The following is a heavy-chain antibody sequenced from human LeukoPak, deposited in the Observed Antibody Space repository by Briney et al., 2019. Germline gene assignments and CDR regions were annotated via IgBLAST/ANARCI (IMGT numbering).Heavy chain of an antibody. D-gene: IGHD5-18*01. J-gene: IGHJ4*02. Sequence: SVKVSCKASGGTFSSYTISWVRQAPGQGLEWMGGIIPIFGTANYAQKFQGRVTITTDESTSTAYMELSSLRSEDTAVYYCARAANRGYSYSSPFDYWGQGTLVTVSS. CDR1: GGTFSSYT. CDR2: IIPIFGTA. CDR3: ARAANRGYSYSSPFDY. V-gene: IGHV1-69*05.